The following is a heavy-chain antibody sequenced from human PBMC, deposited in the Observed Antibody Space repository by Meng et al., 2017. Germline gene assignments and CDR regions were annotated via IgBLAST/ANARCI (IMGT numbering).Heavy chain of an antibody. Sequence: QVQLVQSGAEVKKPGSSVKVSCKASGGTFSSYAISWVRQAPGQGLEWMGGIIPIFGTANYAQKFQGRVTITTDESTSTAYMELSSLRSEDTAVYYCARNRAYSSSWYGWYFDLWGRGTLVTASS. V-gene: IGHV1-69*05. D-gene: IGHD6-13*01. CDR2: IIPIFGTA. CDR3: ARNRAYSSSWYGWYFDL. J-gene: IGHJ2*01. CDR1: GGTFSSYA.